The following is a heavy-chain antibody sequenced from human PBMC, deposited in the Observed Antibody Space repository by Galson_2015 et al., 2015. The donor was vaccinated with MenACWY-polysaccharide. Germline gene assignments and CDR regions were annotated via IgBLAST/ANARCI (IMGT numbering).Heavy chain of an antibody. CDR2: ITPTGGTP. J-gene: IGHJ6*01. D-gene: IGHD4/OR15-4a*01. V-gene: IGHV3-23*01. Sequence: SLRLSCAASAFDFNKYVMDWVRQPPGKGLQWVSSITPTGGTPYYADSVRGRFTITRDNSKNTLYLQMNSLGAEDTAVYYCAKGSYRANAVLSYY. CDR3: AKGSYRANAVLSYY. CDR1: AFDFNKYV.